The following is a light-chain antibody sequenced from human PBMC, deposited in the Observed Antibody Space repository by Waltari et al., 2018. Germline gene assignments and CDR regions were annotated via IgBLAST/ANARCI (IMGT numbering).Light chain of an antibody. V-gene: IGLV1-40*01. J-gene: IGLJ2*01. CDR2: SNN. CDR1: TSNIGALYD. CDR3: QSFDSSLSGVV. Sequence: QSVLTQPPSVSGAPGQRVTISCTGTTSNIGALYDVHWYQQLPGTSPHPLIYSNNIRPSGVPDRFSGSRSGTSASLAITGLQAEDEAHYYCQSFDSSLSGVVFGGGTKLTVL.